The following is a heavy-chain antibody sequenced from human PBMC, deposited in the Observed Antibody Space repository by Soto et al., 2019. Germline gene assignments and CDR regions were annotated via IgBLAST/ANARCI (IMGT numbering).Heavy chain of an antibody. CDR3: ARETLYGSGSYQYYFDY. CDR1: GDSVSSNSAA. V-gene: IGHV6-1*01. Sequence: PSQTLSLTCAISGDSVSSNSAAWNWIRQSPSRGLEWLGRTYYRSKWYNDYAVSVKSRITINPDTSKNQFSLQLNSVTPEDTAVYYCARETLYGSGSYQYYFDYWGQGTLVTVSS. CDR2: TYYRSKWYN. J-gene: IGHJ4*02. D-gene: IGHD3-10*01.